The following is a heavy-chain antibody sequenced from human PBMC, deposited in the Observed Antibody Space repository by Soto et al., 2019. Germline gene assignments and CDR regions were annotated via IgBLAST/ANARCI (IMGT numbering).Heavy chain of an antibody. Sequence: SETLSLTCAITGDSVSSNSAGWRCFRQSPSRGLEWLGRTYYRSKWYYEYAVSVRGRITISPDTSKNQYSLQLNSVTPEDTAVYFCARGEQYSGRIFDYWGQGTLVTVSS. J-gene: IGHJ4*01. V-gene: IGHV6-1*01. D-gene: IGHD1-26*01. CDR2: TYYRSKWYY. CDR1: GDSVSSNSAG. CDR3: ARGEQYSGRIFDY.